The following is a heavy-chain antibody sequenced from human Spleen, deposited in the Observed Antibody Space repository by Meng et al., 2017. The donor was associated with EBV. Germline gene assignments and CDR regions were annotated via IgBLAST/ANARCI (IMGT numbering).Heavy chain of an antibody. CDR3: ARSPDYFDSSGYYRFDY. J-gene: IGHJ4*02. CDR1: GGSGSRGTYY. V-gene: IGHV4-61*01. CDR2: IYYSGST. Sequence: QVPVQEPRPRPVKPSETLSLTCTVSGGSGSRGTYYWSSIRQPPGKGLEWIGYIYYSGSTNYNPSLKSRVTISVDTSKNQFSLRLSSVTAADTAVYYCARSPDYFDSSGYYRFDYWGQGTLVTVSS. D-gene: IGHD3-22*01.